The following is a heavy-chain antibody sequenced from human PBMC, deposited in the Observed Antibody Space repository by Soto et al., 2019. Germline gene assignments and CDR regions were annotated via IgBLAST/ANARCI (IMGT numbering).Heavy chain of an antibody. CDR2: IYYSGST. CDR1: GGSVSSGSYY. J-gene: IGHJ4*02. V-gene: IGHV4-61*01. D-gene: IGHD6-13*01. CDR3: ARNPGAGQLDYYFDY. Sequence: SETLSLTWSVSGGSVSSGSYYWSWIRQPPGKGLEWIGYIYYSGSTNYNTSLKSRVSISVDTPKNQFSLKLSSVTAADTAVYYCARNPGAGQLDYYFDYWGQGTLVTVSS.